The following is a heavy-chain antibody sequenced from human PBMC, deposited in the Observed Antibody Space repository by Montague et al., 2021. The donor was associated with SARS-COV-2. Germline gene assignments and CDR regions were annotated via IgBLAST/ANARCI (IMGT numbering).Heavy chain of an antibody. J-gene: IGHJ4*02. CDR2: IYYSGST. V-gene: IGHV4-59*08. D-gene: IGHD3-3*01. CDR1: GGSISSYY. Sequence: SETLSLTCTVSGGSISSYYWSWIRQPPGKGLEWIGYIYYSGSTNYNPSLKSRVTISVDTSKNQFSLKLSSVTAADTAVYYCARADFWSGYLYFDYWGQGTLVTVSS. CDR3: ARADFWSGYLYFDY.